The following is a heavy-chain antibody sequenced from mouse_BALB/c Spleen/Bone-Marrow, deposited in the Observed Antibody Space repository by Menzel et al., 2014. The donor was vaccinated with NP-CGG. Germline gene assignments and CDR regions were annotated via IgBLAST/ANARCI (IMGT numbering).Heavy chain of an antibody. CDR2: INPSNGGT. D-gene: IGHD2-4*01. CDR3: TRGDDYDEEFAY. Sequence: VKLVESGAELVKPGASVKLSCKASGYTFTSYYMYWVKQRPGQGLEWIGGINPSNGGTNFNEKFKSKATLTVDKSSSTAYMQLSSLTSEDSAVYYCTRGDDYDEEFAYWGQGTLVTVSA. V-gene: IGHV1S81*02. CDR1: GYTFTSYY. J-gene: IGHJ3*01.